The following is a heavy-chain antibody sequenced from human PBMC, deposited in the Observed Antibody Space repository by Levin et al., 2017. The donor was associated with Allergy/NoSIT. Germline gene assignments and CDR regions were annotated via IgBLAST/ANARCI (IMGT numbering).Heavy chain of an antibody. CDR1: GFTFSSYA. CDR3: SKGHCSRSDCQDGAGRVFEY. V-gene: IGHV3-23*01. J-gene: IGHJ4*02. D-gene: IGHD2-2*01. CDR2: ISGSGANT. Sequence: GESLKISCAASGFTFSSYAMNWVRQAPGKGLEWVSAISGSGANTYYADSVKGRFTISRDNSQNTLHLQMNTLRAEDTAGYYCSKGHCSRSDCQDGAGRVFEYWGQGTLVTVSS.